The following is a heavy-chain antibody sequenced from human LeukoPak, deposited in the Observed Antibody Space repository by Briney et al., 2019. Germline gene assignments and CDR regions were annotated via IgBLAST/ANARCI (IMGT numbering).Heavy chain of an antibody. D-gene: IGHD3-16*01. Sequence: PGGSLRLSCAASGFTFSSYAMHWVRQAPGKGLEWVAVIWYDGSNKYYADSVKGRFTISRDNSKNTLYLQMNSLRAEDTAVYYCARDGGSGFWNYFDYWGQGTLVTVSS. CDR1: GFTFSSYA. CDR3: ARDGGSGFWNYFDY. CDR2: IWYDGSNK. J-gene: IGHJ4*02. V-gene: IGHV3-33*08.